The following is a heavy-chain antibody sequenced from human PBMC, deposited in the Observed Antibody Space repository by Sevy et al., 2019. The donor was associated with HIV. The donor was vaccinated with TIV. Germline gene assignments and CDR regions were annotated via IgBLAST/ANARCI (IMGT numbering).Heavy chain of an antibody. D-gene: IGHD3-22*01. CDR2: IFRSGDVT. Sequence: GGSLRLSCAASGFTFTNYAMNWVRQAPGKGLEWVSTIFRSGDVTYYTDSVKGRFTISRDNSKNTLYLQMHSLRAEETALYHCAGARYDSSGSFDAFDLWGHRTLVTVSS. CDR1: GFTFTNYA. J-gene: IGHJ3*01. CDR3: AGARYDSSGSFDAFDL. V-gene: IGHV3-23*01.